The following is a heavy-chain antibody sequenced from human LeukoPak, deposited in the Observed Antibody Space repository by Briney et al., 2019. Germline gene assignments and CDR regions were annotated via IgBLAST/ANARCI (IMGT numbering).Heavy chain of an antibody. Sequence: ASVKVSCKASGYTFTDYYIHWVRQAPGQGLEWMGWINPDSGGTNYAQKFQGRVTMTRDTSISTAYMELSRLRSDDTAVYYCARVGRHYYYGMDVWGQGTTDTVSS. CDR2: INPDSGGT. J-gene: IGHJ6*02. V-gene: IGHV1-2*02. CDR1: GYTFTDYY. CDR3: ARVGRHYYYGMDV.